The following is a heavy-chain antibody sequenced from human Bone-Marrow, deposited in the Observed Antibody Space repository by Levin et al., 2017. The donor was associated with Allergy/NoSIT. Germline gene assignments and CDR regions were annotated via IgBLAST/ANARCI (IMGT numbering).Heavy chain of an antibody. CDR1: GGSVSSDSYY. CDR3: AICFGWQLAFDY. J-gene: IGHJ4*02. V-gene: IGHV4-61*01. CDR2: IYYSGST. Sequence: SQTLSLTCTVSGGSVSSDSYYWSWIRQPPGKGLEWIGNIYYSGSTNYNPSLKSRATMSVDTSNNQFSLNLRSVTAADTAVYYCAICFGWQLAFDYWGRGSLVTVSS. D-gene: IGHD5-24*01.